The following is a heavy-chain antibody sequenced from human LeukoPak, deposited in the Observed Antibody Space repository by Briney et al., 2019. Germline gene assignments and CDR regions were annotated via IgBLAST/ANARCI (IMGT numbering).Heavy chain of an antibody. V-gene: IGHV3-48*04. CDR1: GFTFNSYS. Sequence: GGSLRLSCAASGFTFNSYSMNWVRQAPGKGLEWVSYISSSSSTIYYADSVKGRFTISRDNAKNSLYLQMNSLRAEDTVVYYCARDGVYYDSSDVGYYYMDVWGKGTTVTVSS. J-gene: IGHJ6*03. CDR2: ISSSSSTI. CDR3: ARDGVYYDSSDVGYYYMDV. D-gene: IGHD3-22*01.